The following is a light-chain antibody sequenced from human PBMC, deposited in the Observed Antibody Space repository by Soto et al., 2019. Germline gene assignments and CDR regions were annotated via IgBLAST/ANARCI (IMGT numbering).Light chain of an antibody. Sequence: QSVLTQPRSVSGSPGQSVTISCTGTRSDIGGYNFVSWYQQHPGQAPKLIIYDVIKRPSGVPDRFSGSKSGNTASLTIYGLKAQDEDPYYCCSYAGGSAQVSGTGTTVNVL. V-gene: IGLV2-11*01. CDR2: DVI. J-gene: IGLJ1*01. CDR1: RSDIGGYNF. CDR3: CSYAGGSAQV.